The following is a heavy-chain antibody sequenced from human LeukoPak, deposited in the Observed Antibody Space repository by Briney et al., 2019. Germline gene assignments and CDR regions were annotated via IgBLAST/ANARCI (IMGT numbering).Heavy chain of an antibody. D-gene: IGHD1-26*01. J-gene: IGHJ5*02. CDR2: ISSSTTYI. V-gene: IGHV3-21*01. CDR1: GFTFSSYS. Sequence: PGGSLRLSCAASGFTFSSYSMNWVRQAPGKGLEWVSFISSSTTYIYYADSVKGRFTISRDNSKNTLYLQMNSLRAEDTAVYYCAKEPHKSGSYYVFWFDPWGQGTLVTVSS. CDR3: AKEPHKSGSYYVFWFDP.